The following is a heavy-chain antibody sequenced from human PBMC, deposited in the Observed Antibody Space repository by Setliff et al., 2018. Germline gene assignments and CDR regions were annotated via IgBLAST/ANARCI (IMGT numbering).Heavy chain of an antibody. D-gene: IGHD5-18*01. CDR2: MYSSGST. J-gene: IGHJ6*03. CDR3: AREGVDTRSSTDYRYYMDV. V-gene: IGHV4-4*08. CDR1: GDSMSNNH. Sequence: PSETLSLTCTVSGDSMSNNHWTWIRQPPGKGLEWIGSMYSSGSTYYNPSLKSRVTISVDASKNQFFLKLTSVTAADTAVYYCAREGVDTRSSTDYRYYMDVWGKGTTVTVSS.